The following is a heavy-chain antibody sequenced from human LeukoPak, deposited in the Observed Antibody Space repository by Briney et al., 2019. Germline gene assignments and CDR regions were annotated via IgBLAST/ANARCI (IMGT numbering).Heavy chain of an antibody. D-gene: IGHD4-17*01. J-gene: IGHJ4*02. V-gene: IGHV4-4*02. CDR2: IYHTGST. Sequence: SETLSLTCAVYGGSTISSSNWWSWVRQPPGKGLEWIGEIYHTGSTNYNPSLKSRVTISVDKSKNQFSLKLSSVTAADTAVYYCARVIAPPYGAADYWGPGTLVTVSS. CDR3: ARVIAPPYGAADY. CDR1: GGSTISSSNW.